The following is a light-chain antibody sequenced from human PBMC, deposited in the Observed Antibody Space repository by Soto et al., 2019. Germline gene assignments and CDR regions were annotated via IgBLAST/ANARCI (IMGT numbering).Light chain of an antibody. CDR3: RQYQSSPLT. CDR1: QGISNY. Sequence: DIQMTQSPSSLSASVGDRVTITCRASQGISNYLAWFQQKPGKAPKSLIYAVSSLQSGVPSKFSRTASGTSFTLTINSLHPEDLSTYYSRQYQSSPLTFGQGTRLDIQ. CDR2: AVS. J-gene: IGKJ5*01. V-gene: IGKV1-16*02.